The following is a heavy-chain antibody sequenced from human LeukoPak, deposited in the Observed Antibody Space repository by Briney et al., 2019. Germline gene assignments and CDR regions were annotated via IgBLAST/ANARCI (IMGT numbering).Heavy chain of an antibody. J-gene: IGHJ6*02. V-gene: IGHV1-46*01. D-gene: IGHD2-2*01. Sequence: SGGSLRLSCAASGFTFSSYAMHWVRQTPGKGLEWVGIINPSGGSTSYAQKFQGRVTVTRDTSTSTVYMELSSLRSEDTAVYYCARARYCSSTSCPPALYGMDVWGQGTTVTVSS. CDR3: ARARYCSSTSCPPALYGMDV. CDR1: GFTFSSYA. CDR2: INPSGGST.